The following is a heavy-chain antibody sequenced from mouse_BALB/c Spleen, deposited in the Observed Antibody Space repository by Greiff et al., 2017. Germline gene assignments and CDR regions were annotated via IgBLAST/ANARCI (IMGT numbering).Heavy chain of an antibody. D-gene: IGHD2-14*01. CDR2: ISSGGSYT. CDR1: GFTFSSFG. CDR3: AREEYRYDVGDY. V-gene: IGHV5-6*01. Sequence: EVQVVESGGDLVKPGGSLKLSCAASGFTFSSFGMSWVRPTPDKRLEWVATISSGGSYTYYPDSVKGRFTISRDNAKNTLYLQMSSLKSEDTAMYYCAREEYRYDVGDYWGQGTTLTVSS. J-gene: IGHJ2*01.